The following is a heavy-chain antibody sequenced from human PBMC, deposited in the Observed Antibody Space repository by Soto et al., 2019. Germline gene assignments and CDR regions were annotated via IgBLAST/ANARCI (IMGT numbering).Heavy chain of an antibody. CDR2: ISSSGSTI. CDR3: ARVGALGGYPYVFDY. V-gene: IGHV3-48*03. CDR1: GFTFSSYE. D-gene: IGHD3-22*01. Sequence: GGSLRLSCAASGFTFSSYEMNWVRQAPGKGLEWVSYISSSGSTIYYADSVKGRFTISRDNAKNSLYLQMNSLRAEDTAVYYCARVGALGGYPYVFDYWGQGTLVTVSS. J-gene: IGHJ4*02.